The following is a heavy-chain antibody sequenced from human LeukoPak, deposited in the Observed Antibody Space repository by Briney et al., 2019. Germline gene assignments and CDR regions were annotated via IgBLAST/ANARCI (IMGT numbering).Heavy chain of an antibody. Sequence: GGSLRLSCAASGFTVSSNYMSWVRQAPGKGLEWVSVIYSGGNSYYTDSVKGRFTISRDNSKNTLYLQMNSLISEDTAVYYCARGVTTAFDAFDIWGQGTMVTVSS. V-gene: IGHV3-53*01. J-gene: IGHJ3*02. CDR3: ARGVTTAFDAFDI. CDR2: IYSGGNS. CDR1: GFTVSSNY. D-gene: IGHD4-17*01.